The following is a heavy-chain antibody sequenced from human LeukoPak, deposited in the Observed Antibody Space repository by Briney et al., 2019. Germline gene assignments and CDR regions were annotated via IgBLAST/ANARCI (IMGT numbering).Heavy chain of an antibody. CDR1: GFTFSNAW. CDR3: AKGAAKPDDY. D-gene: IGHD5-18*01. J-gene: IGHJ4*02. V-gene: IGHV3-23*01. CDR2: ISGSGGST. Sequence: GGSLRLSCAASGFTFSNAWMNWVRQAPGKGLEWVSAISGSGGSTYYADSVKGRFTISRDNSKNTLYLQMNSLRAEDTAVYYCAKGAAKPDDYWGQGTLVTVSS.